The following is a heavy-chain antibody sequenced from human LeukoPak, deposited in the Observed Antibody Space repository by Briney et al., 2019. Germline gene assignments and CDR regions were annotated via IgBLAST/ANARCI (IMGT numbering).Heavy chain of an antibody. V-gene: IGHV1-18*01. J-gene: IGHJ4*02. CDR3: ARGRFSGYGAD. CDR2: ISTYNGNT. D-gene: IGHD5-12*01. Sequence: ASVKVSCKASGYTFTSHGISWVRQAPGQGLEWMGWISTYNGNTNYAQKLQGRVTMTRDTSISTAYMELSSLTSDDTAVYYCARGRFSGYGADWGQGTLVTVSS. CDR1: GYTFTSHG.